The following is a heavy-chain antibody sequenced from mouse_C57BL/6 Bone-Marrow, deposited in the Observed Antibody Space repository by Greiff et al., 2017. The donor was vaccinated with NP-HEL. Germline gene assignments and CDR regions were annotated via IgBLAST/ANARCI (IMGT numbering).Heavy chain of an antibody. CDR3: VRQAGWYYFDY. J-gene: IGHJ2*01. CDR2: IRSKSNNYAT. D-gene: IGHD2-3*01. CDR1: GFSFNTYA. Sequence: EVQLVESGGGLVQPKGSLKLSCAASGFSFNTYAMNWVRQAPGKGLEWVARIRSKSNNYATYYADSVKDRFTISRDDSESMLYLQMNNLKTEDTAMYYCVRQAGWYYFDYWGQGTTLTVSS. V-gene: IGHV10-1*01.